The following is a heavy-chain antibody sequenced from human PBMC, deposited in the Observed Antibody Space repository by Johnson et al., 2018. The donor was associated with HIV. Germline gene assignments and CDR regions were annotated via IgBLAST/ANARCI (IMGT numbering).Heavy chain of an antibody. V-gene: IGHV3-64*01. CDR2: ISSNGGST. D-gene: IGHD6-19*01. Sequence: VQLVESGGGLVQPGGSMRLSCAASGFTFSSYAMHWVRQAPGKGLEYVSAISSNGGSTYYANSVKGRFTISRDNSKNTLYLQTSRLRTEDTAVYYCARDREYGLAWGWAFDIWGQGTMVSVSS. CDR1: GFTFSSYA. CDR3: ARDREYGLAWGWAFDI. J-gene: IGHJ3*02.